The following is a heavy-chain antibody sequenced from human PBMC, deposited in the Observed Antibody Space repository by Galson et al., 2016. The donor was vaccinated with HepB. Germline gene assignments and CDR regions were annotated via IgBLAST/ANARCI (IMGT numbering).Heavy chain of an antibody. D-gene: IGHD1-1*01. J-gene: IGHJ5*01. CDR2: TYYGSNWLS. CDR1: GDSVSSNSAV. Sequence: CAISGDSVSSNSAVWNWIRQSPSRGLEWLGRTYYGSNWLSDYAASVRSRITVNADTPKNQFSLHLNSVTPDDPAVYYYARAGRRQVGTGDWFDSWGQGILVTVSS. CDR3: ARAGRRQVGTGDWFDS. V-gene: IGHV6-1*01.